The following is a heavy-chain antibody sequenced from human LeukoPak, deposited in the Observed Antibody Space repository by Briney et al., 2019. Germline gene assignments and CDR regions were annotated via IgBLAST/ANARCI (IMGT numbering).Heavy chain of an antibody. CDR3: ARTDYRA. CDR2: INHSGST. Sequence: SETLSLTCAVYGGSFSDYYWSWIRQPPGEGLEWIGEINHSGSTNYNPSLKSLKSRVTISVDTSNNQFSLNLSSVTAADTAAYYCARTDYRAWGQGTLVTVSS. V-gene: IGHV4-34*01. CDR1: GGSFSDYY. D-gene: IGHD4-11*01. J-gene: IGHJ5*02.